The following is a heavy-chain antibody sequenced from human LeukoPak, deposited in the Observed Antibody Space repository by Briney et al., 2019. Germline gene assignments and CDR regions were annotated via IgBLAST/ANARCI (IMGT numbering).Heavy chain of an antibody. J-gene: IGHJ3*02. CDR1: GFTFSSYG. CDR2: ISSSSSYI. CDR3: ARDAPYYDFWSGPKRGDAFDI. V-gene: IGHV3-21*01. Sequence: GGSLRLSCAASGFTFSSYGMHWVRQAPGKGLEWVSSISSSSSYIYYADSVKGRFTISRDNAKNSLYLQMNSLRAEDTAVYYCARDAPYYDFWSGPKRGDAFDIWGQGTMVTVSS. D-gene: IGHD3-3*01.